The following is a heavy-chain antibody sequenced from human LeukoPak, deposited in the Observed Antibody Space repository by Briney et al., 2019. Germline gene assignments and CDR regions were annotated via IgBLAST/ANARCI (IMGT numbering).Heavy chain of an antibody. CDR2: IESKTDGGTT. V-gene: IGHV3-15*04. Sequence: GGSLRLSCAASGFTFSNAWMSWVRQAPGKGLEWVGRIESKTDGGTTDYAAPVKGRFTISRDDSKNTLYLQMNSLKTEDTAVYYCTTEVGYCSSTSCYSFDYWGQGTLVTVSS. J-gene: IGHJ4*02. CDR3: TTEVGYCSSTSCYSFDY. CDR1: GFTFSNAW. D-gene: IGHD2-2*02.